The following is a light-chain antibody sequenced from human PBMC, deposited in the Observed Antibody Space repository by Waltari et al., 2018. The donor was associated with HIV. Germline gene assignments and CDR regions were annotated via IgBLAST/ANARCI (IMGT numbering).Light chain of an antibody. CDR2: ETS. CDR1: RSTIRNNS. CDR3: GTWDDSLGAVV. V-gene: IGLV1-51*02. Sequence: QSVLTQPPLVSAAPGQTVTLPCSGTRSTIRNNSVSWYHQVPGPTPKLLIYETSKRPSGIPDRFSGSKSGTSATLGITGVQTADEADYYCGTWDDSLGAVVFGGGTRVTV. J-gene: IGLJ2*01.